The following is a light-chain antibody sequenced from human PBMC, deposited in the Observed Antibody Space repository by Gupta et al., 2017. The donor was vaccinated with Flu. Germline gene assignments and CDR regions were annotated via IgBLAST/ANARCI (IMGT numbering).Light chain of an antibody. V-gene: IGLV3-1*01. J-gene: IGLJ1*01. CDR2: QDS. CDR1: KLGDQY. CDR3: QAWDSSTAPYV. Sequence: SSALTQPPSVSVSPGQTASITCSGDKLGDQYACWYQQKPGQSPVLVIYQDSKRPSGIPERFSGSNSGNTATLTISGTQARDEADYYCQAWDSSTAPYVFGTGTKVTVL.